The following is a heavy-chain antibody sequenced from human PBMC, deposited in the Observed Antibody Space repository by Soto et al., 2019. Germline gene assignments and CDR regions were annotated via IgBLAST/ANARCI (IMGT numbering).Heavy chain of an antibody. D-gene: IGHD2-2*01. CDR2: ISWNSGSI. V-gene: IGHV3-9*01. CDR1: GFTFDDYA. Sequence: EVQLVESGGGLVQPGRSLRLSCAASGFTFDDYAMHWVRQAPGKGLEWVSGISWNSGSIGYADSVTGRFTISRDNAKNSLYLQMNSMRAEDTALYYCGRVYCSSTCCSVGSWGQGTMVTVSS. CDR3: GRVYCSSTCCSVGS. J-gene: IGHJ3*01.